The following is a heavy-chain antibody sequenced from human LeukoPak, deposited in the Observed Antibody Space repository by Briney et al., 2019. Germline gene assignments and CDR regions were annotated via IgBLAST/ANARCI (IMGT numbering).Heavy chain of an antibody. CDR3: ARDHGYYGSGSYFDY. D-gene: IGHD3-10*01. V-gene: IGHV3-48*04. CDR1: GFTFSRYN. Sequence: GGSLRLSCAASGFTFSRYNMNWVRQAPGKGLVWVSYISSSSSAIYYTDSVKGRFTISRDNAKNSLYLQMNSLRAEDTAVYYCARDHGYYGSGSYFDYWGQGTLVTVSS. J-gene: IGHJ4*02. CDR2: ISSSSSAI.